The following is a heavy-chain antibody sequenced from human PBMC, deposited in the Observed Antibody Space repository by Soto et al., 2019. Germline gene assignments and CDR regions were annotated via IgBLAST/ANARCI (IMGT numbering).Heavy chain of an antibody. CDR2: MNPNSGNT. CDR3: ARAQSIPWIQLWSDAFDI. V-gene: IGHV1-8*01. J-gene: IGHJ3*02. D-gene: IGHD5-18*01. Sequence: RASVKVSCKASGYTFTSYDINWVRQATGQGLEWMGWMNPNSGNTGYAQKFQGRVTMTRNTSISTAYMELSSLRSEDTAVYYCARAQSIPWIQLWSDAFDIWGQGTMVTVSS. CDR1: GYTFTSYD.